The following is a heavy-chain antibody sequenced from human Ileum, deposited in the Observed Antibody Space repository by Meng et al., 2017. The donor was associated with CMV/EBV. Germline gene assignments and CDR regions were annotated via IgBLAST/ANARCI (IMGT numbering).Heavy chain of an antibody. J-gene: IGHJ5*02. CDR3: ARGDRGIFDP. V-gene: IGHV4-61*02. CDR2: IFSTGST. CDR1: GDTFPGDNVY. Sequence: DPGTELKKPCEPLNLTCNVSGDTFPGDNVYWKRIRPPAGKQLRWIGRIFSTGSTNYNPSHKSRATISVNTSKNQFSQNLRSVTAADTAVYYCARGDRGIFDPWGQGTLVTVSS.